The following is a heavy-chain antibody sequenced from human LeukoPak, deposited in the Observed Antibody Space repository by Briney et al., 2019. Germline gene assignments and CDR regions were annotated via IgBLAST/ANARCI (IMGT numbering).Heavy chain of an antibody. Sequence: GSLRLSCAASGLTFSSYAMSWVRQAPGKGLEWVSAISGSGGSTYYADSVKGRFTISRDNSKNTLYLQMNSLRAEDTAVYYCSKGGGSSWHFDYWGQGTLVTVSS. CDR2: ISGSGGST. D-gene: IGHD6-13*01. J-gene: IGHJ4*02. CDR1: GLTFSSYA. CDR3: SKGGGSSWHFDY. V-gene: IGHV3-23*01.